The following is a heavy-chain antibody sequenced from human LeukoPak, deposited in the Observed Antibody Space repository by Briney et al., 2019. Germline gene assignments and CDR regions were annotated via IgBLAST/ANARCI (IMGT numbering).Heavy chain of an antibody. CDR1: GFTFSSYA. CDR3: AKYMVRGGTDAFDI. J-gene: IGHJ3*02. V-gene: IGHV3-23*01. D-gene: IGHD3-10*01. CDR2: ISGSGGST. Sequence: SGGSLRLSCAASGFTFSSYAMSWVRQAPGKGLEWVSAISGSGGSTYYADSVKGRFTISRDNSKNTLYLQMNSLGAEGTAVYYCAKYMVRGGTDAFDIWGQGTMVTVSS.